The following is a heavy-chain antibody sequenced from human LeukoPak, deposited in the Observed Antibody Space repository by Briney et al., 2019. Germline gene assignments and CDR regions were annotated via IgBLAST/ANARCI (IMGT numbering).Heavy chain of an antibody. J-gene: IGHJ3*02. D-gene: IGHD3-10*01. CDR3: ARCSTMVQGVIPVTAFDI. CDR1: GGSISSYY. Sequence: SETLSLTCTVSGGSISSYYWSWIRQPPGKGLECIGYSYYSGSTNYNPSLKSRVTISVDTSKNQFSLKLSSVTAADTAVYYCARCSTMVQGVIPVTAFDIWGQGTMVTVSS. CDR2: SYYSGST. V-gene: IGHV4-59*01.